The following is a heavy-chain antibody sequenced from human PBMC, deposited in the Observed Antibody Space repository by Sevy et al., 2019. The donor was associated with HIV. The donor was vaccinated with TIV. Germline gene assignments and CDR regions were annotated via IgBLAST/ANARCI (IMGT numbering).Heavy chain of an antibody. D-gene: IGHD2-21*02. J-gene: IGHJ4*02. CDR3: ARGXDFNDXSAXXXXDY. Sequence: GGSLRLSCAASGXXXSNYGMHWVRQAPGKGLEWVAVIWXDXSNKYYADSVKGRFTISRDNSKNTLYLQMNSLRVEDXAVYFCARGXDFNDXSAXXXXDYWGQXTLVTVSS. CDR2: IWXDXSNK. V-gene: IGHV3-33*01. CDR1: GXXXSNYG.